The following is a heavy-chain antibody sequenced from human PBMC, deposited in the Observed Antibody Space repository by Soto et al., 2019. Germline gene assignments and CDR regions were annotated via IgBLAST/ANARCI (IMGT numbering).Heavy chain of an antibody. Sequence: QMQLQESGPGLVKPSETLSLTCAVSSASIISEQRWSWVRQPPGKGLDWIGEIHHSGSTNNNPSLRSGATMSVDKSNNQFSLNLDSVTAADTAVYYCARSFGWYAIDQWGQGTLVIVSS. CDR2: IHHSGST. CDR1: SASIISEQR. V-gene: IGHV4-4*02. J-gene: IGHJ4*02. D-gene: IGHD6-19*01. CDR3: ARSFGWYAIDQ.